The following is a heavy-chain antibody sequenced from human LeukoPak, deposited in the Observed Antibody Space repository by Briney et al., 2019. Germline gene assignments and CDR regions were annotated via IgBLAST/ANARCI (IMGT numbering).Heavy chain of an antibody. V-gene: IGHV3-20*04. CDR1: GFTFDDYG. J-gene: IGHJ3*02. CDR2: INWNGGST. Sequence: GGSVRLSCAASGFTFDDYGMSWVRQAPGKGLEWVSGINWNGGSTGYADSVKGRFTISRDNAKNSLYLQMNSLRAEDTALYYCAREHDFWSGYSLDAFDIWGQGTMVTVSS. D-gene: IGHD3-3*01. CDR3: AREHDFWSGYSLDAFDI.